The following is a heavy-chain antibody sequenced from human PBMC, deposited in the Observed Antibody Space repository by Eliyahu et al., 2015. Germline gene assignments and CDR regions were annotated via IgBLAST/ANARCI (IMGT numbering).Heavy chain of an antibody. V-gene: IGHV1-2*02. CDR2: LKPDSGAT. Sequence: QALLVQSGAELKKPGASVHVSCQASGYTFTGYYIHWVRQAPGRGLEWMGWLKPDSGATVYAQNFQGRVTMTRDTSINTAYMELRGLTSDDTAVYYCARDQEFQLLYYYFDLWGHGTLVTVSS. J-gene: IGHJ2*01. CDR3: ARDQEFQLLYYYFDL. CDR1: GYTFTGYY. D-gene: IGHD2-2*02.